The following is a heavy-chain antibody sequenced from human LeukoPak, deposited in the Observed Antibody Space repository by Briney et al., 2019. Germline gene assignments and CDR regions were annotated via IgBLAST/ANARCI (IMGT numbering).Heavy chain of an antibody. CDR1: GFTFSSYW. J-gene: IGHJ6*02. V-gene: IGHV3-7*04. Sequence: PGGSLRLSCAASGFTFSSYWMSWVRQAPGKGLEWVANMKQDGSEKYYVDSVKGRFTISRDNAKNSLYLQMNSLRAEDTAVYYCARALGGGSQLSPGYYYYYGMDVWGQGTTVTVSS. CDR3: ARALGGGSQLSPGYYYYYGMDV. CDR2: MKQDGSEK. D-gene: IGHD1-26*01.